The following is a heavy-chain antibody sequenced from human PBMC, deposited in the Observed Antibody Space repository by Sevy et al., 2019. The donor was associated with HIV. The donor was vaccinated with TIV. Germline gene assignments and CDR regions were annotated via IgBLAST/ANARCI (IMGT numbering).Heavy chain of an antibody. CDR2: IIPIFGTA. Sequence: ASVKDSCKASGGTFSSYAISWVRQAPGQGLEWMGGIIPIFGTANYAQKFQGRVTITADESTSTAYMELSSLRSEDTAVYYCARSDILTGYLLYFDYWGQGTLVTVSS. CDR1: GGTFSSYA. CDR3: ARSDILTGYLLYFDY. J-gene: IGHJ4*02. D-gene: IGHD3-9*01. V-gene: IGHV1-69*13.